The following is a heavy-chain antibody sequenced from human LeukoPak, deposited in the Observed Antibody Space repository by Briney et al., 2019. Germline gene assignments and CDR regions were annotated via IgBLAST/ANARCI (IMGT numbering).Heavy chain of an antibody. Sequence: ASVKVSCKASGFTLTNYDTNWVRQAPGQGLEWMGWMNPINGNTGYARKFQGRVTMTRDTSISTAYIELRSLTSEDTAIYYCVRDGEGVAISVNFWFDPWGQGTLVTVSS. J-gene: IGHJ5*02. CDR2: MNPINGNT. CDR3: VRDGEGVAISVNFWFDP. CDR1: GFTLTNYD. V-gene: IGHV1-8*01. D-gene: IGHD3-10*01.